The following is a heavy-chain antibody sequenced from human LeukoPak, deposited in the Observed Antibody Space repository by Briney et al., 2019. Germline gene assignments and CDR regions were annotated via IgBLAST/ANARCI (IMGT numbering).Heavy chain of an antibody. J-gene: IGHJ4*02. Sequence: SSVKVSCKASGGTFSSYTISWVRQPPGQGLEWMGRIIPILGIANYAQKFQGRVTITADKSTSTAYMELSSLRSEDTAVYYCARAGSYCHFDYWGQGTLVTVSS. CDR2: IIPILGIA. D-gene: IGHD1-26*01. CDR1: GGTFSSYT. V-gene: IGHV1-69*02. CDR3: ARAGSYCHFDY.